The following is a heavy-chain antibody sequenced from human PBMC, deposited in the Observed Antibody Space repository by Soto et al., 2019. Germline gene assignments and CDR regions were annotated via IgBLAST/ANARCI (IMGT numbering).Heavy chain of an antibody. J-gene: IGHJ6*02. CDR3: ARDPRDSSSWWAGTDYYYYGMDV. D-gene: IGHD6-13*01. CDR2: INAGNGNT. Sequence: QVQLVQSGAEEKKPGASVKVSCKASGYTFTSYAMHWVRQAPGQRLEWMGWINAGNGNTKYSQKFQGRVTITRDTSASTAYMELSSLRSEDTAVYYCARDPRDSSSWWAGTDYYYYGMDVWGQGTTVTVSS. CDR1: GYTFTSYA. V-gene: IGHV1-3*05.